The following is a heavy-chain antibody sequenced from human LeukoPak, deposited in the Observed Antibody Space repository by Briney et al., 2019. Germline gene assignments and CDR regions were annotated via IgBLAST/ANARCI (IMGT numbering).Heavy chain of an antibody. CDR1: GGTFSSYA. Sequence: GASVNVSCKASGGTFSSYAISCVRQAPGQGLEWMGGIIPIFGTANYAQKFQGRVTITADKSTSTAYMELSSLRSEDTAVYYCAREMHTTMVRGVIRYYGMDVWGKGTTVTASS. J-gene: IGHJ6*04. D-gene: IGHD3-10*01. V-gene: IGHV1-69*06. CDR2: IIPIFGTA. CDR3: AREMHTTMVRGVIRYYGMDV.